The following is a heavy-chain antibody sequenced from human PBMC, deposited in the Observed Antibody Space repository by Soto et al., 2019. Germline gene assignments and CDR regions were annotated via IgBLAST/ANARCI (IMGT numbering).Heavy chain of an antibody. CDR3: ARVLLAREWYFDY. CDR2: IYYSGST. V-gene: IGHV4-59*01. Sequence: QVKLQESGPGLVKPSETLSLTCTVSGGSISSYYWSWIRQPPGKGLEWIGYIYYSGSTNYNPSLKSRVTMSVDTSKIQFSLELSSVTAADTAVYYCARVLLAREWYFDYWGQGTLVTVSS. J-gene: IGHJ4*02. CDR1: GGSISSYY. D-gene: IGHD3-9*01.